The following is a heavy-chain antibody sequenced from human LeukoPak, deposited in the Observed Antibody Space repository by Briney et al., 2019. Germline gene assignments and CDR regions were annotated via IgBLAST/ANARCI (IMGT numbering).Heavy chain of an antibody. CDR2: IRYDGSNK. Sequence: QSGGSLRLSCAASGFTFSSYGMHWVRQAPGKGLEWVAFIRYDGSNKYYADSVKGRFTISRDNSKNTLYLQMNSLRAEDTAVYYCAKDWYRGSGLDYWGQGTLVTVSS. D-gene: IGHD6-25*01. CDR3: AKDWYRGSGLDY. J-gene: IGHJ4*02. V-gene: IGHV3-30*02. CDR1: GFTFSSYG.